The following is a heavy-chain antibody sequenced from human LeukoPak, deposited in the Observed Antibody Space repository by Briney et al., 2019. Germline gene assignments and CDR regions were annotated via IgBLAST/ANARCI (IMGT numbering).Heavy chain of an antibody. Sequence: GGSLRLSCVVSGFRFDDYGMHWVRQAPGKGLEWVSGISWSGTTTGYADSVKGRFTISRDSAKNSLYLQMDSLRVEDTALHYCAKDESTGGFAPGYFYGMGVWGQGTTVTVSS. CDR1: GFRFDDYG. D-gene: IGHD3-16*01. CDR2: ISWSGTTT. J-gene: IGHJ6*02. CDR3: AKDESTGGFAPGYFYGMGV. V-gene: IGHV3-9*01.